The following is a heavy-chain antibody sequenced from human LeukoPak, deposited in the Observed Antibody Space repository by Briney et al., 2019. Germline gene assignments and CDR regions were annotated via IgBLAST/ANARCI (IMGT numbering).Heavy chain of an antibody. J-gene: IGHJ3*02. D-gene: IGHD6-19*01. CDR3: ATSVAVAGMDNAFDI. V-gene: IGHV1-24*01. CDR2: FDPEDGEA. CDR1: GYALTELS. Sequence: GASVKVSCKVSGYALTELSMHWVRQAPGKGLEWMGGFDPEDGEAIYAQKFQGRVTMTEDTSTDTAYMELSSLRSEDTAVYYCATSVAVAGMDNAFDIWGQGTMVTVSS.